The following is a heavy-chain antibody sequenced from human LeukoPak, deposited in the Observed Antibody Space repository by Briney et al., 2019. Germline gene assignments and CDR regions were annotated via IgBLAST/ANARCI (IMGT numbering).Heavy chain of an antibody. CDR3: ATNTGTVFDY. V-gene: IGHV4-59*01. CDR2: VYYSGST. CDR1: GDFITASY. Sequence: PSETLSLTCTVSGDFITASYWSWIRQPPGKGLEWIGYVYYSGSTEYNPSLRSRVTISLETSKHQFSLNVTSVTAADTAVYYCATNTGTVFDYWGQGALVTVSS. D-gene: IGHD7-27*01. J-gene: IGHJ4*02.